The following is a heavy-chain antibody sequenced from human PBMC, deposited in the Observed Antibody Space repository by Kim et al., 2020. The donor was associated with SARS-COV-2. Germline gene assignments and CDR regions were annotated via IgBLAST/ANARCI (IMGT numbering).Heavy chain of an antibody. V-gene: IGHV3-15*01. CDR3: TTDGGSASDY. CDR2: T. Sequence: TDSAATVKGRFTISRDDSKNTLYLQMNSLKTEDTAVYYCTTDGGSASDYWGQGTLVTVSS. J-gene: IGHJ4*02. D-gene: IGHD2-15*01.